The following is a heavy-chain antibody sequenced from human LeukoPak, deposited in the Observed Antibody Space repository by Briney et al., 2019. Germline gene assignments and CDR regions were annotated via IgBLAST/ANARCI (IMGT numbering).Heavy chain of an antibody. D-gene: IGHD3-10*01. V-gene: IGHV3-64*02. J-gene: IGHJ4*02. Sequence: PGGSLRLSCAASGFTFSSYAMHWVRQAPGKGLEYVSGISSNGGSTYYAGSVKGRFTIPRDNSKNTVDLQMGSLRIEDTAVYHCARMTLYGSGTVDWGQGILVTVSS. CDR3: ARMTLYGSGTVD. CDR2: ISSNGGST. CDR1: GFTFSSYA.